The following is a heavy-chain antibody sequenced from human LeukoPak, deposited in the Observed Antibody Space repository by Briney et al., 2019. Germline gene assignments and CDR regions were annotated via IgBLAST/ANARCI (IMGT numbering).Heavy chain of an antibody. CDR2: ISYDGSNK. CDR1: GFTFSSYG. V-gene: IGHV3-30*18. J-gene: IGHJ6*02. CDR3: AKDLTMVRVVPNYYYYGMDV. Sequence: GGSLRLSCAASGFTFSSYGMHWVRQAPGKGLEWVAVISYDGSNKYYADSVKGRFTVSRDNSKNTLYLQMNSLRAEDTAVYYCAKDLTMVRVVPNYYYYGMDVWGQGTTVTVSS. D-gene: IGHD3-10*01.